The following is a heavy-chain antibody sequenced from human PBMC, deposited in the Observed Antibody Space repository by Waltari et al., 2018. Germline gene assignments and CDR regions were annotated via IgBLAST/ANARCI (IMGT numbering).Heavy chain of an antibody. CDR3: AGVGDYLAAAAYNWFDP. CDR2: IIPILGTA. Sequence: QVQLVQSGAEVKKPGSSVKVSCKASGGTFSSYAISWVRQAPGQGLEWMGGIIPILGTANYARKFQGRGTITADESTSTAYMELSSLRSEDTAVYYCAGVGDYLAAAAYNWFDPWGQGTLVTVSS. J-gene: IGHJ5*02. CDR1: GGTFSSYA. V-gene: IGHV1-69*01. D-gene: IGHD6-13*01.